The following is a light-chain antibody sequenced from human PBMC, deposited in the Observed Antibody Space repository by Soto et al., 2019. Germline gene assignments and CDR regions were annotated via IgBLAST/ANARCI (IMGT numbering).Light chain of an antibody. CDR3: QQYGSSPRT. Sequence: EIVLTQSPGTLSLSPGERATLSGSTSQSSSSSSLAWYQQNPGQAHRLLIYGASSRATGIPDRFSGSGSGKDLTLTISRLEPEDSAVYYCQQYGSSPRTFGQGTKVDIK. CDR1: QSSSSSS. J-gene: IGKJ1*01. CDR2: GAS. V-gene: IGKV3-20*01.